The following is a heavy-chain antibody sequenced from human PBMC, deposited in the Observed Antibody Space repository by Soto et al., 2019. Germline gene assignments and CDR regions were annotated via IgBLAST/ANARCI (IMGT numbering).Heavy chain of an antibody. CDR2: IYYSGST. CDR1: GGSISSSSHY. Sequence: SETLSLTCTVSGGSISSSSHYWVWIRHPPGKGLEWIGSIYYSGSTNYNPSLKSRVTISVDTSKNQSSLKLSSVTATDTAVYYCARRDQNWFDPWGQGTLVTVSS. J-gene: IGHJ5*02. CDR3: ARRDQNWFDP. V-gene: IGHV4-39*01.